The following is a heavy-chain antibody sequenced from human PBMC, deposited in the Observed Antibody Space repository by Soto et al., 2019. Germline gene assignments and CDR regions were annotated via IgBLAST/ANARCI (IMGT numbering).Heavy chain of an antibody. CDR1: GGTFSSYA. Sequence: SVKVSCKASGGTFSSYAISWVRQAPGQGLEWMGGIIPIFGTANYAQKFQGRVTITADESTSTAYMELRSLRSDDTAVYYCARDRWIVVVPAAMETDYWGQGTLVTSPQ. V-gene: IGHV1-69*13. CDR2: IIPIFGTA. J-gene: IGHJ4*02. CDR3: ARDRWIVVVPAAMETDY. D-gene: IGHD2-2*01.